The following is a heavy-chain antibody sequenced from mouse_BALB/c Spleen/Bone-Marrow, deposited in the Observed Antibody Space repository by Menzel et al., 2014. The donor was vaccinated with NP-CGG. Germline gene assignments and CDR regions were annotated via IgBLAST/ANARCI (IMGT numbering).Heavy chain of an antibody. Sequence: EVHLVESGGGLVQPGGSRKLSCAASGFTFSSFGMHWVRQAPEKGLEWVAYISSGSSTILYAAAVKGRFTVSRDNPKNTLFLQMTSLRSEDTAMYYCTRGGNWDDFDYWGQGTTLTVSS. V-gene: IGHV5-17*02. CDR3: TRGGNWDDFDY. CDR1: GFTFSSFG. D-gene: IGHD4-1*01. CDR2: ISSGSSTI. J-gene: IGHJ2*01.